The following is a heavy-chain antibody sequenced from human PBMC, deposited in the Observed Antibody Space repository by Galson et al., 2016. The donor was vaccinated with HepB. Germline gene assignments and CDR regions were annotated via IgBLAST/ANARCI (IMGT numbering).Heavy chain of an antibody. CDR1: GFAFSDHA. D-gene: IGHD3-16*01. Sequence: LRLSCAASGFAFSDHAMHWVRQVPGKGLEWVSGISWNSARTGYADSVKGRFTISRDNVQKSLFLQMNSLRLEDTAFYYCANLGPTRGYDYVWGTYYWGQGILVTVSS. V-gene: IGHV3-9*01. J-gene: IGHJ4*02. CDR2: ISWNSART. CDR3: ANLGPTRGYDYVWGTYY.